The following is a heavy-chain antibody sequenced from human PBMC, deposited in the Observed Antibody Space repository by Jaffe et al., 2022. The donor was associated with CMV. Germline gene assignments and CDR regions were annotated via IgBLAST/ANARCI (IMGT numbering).Heavy chain of an antibody. CDR1: GFSLSTSGMC. J-gene: IGHJ6*03. D-gene: IGHD2-15*01. Sequence: QVTLRESGPALVKPTQTLTLTCTFSGFSLSTSGMCVSWIRQPPGKALEWLARIDWDDDKYYSTSLKTRLTISKDTSKNQVVLTMTNMDPVDTATYYCARIGGNGPGYYYMDVWGKGTTVTVSS. CDR2: IDWDDDK. CDR3: ARIGGNGPGYYYMDV. V-gene: IGHV2-70*15.